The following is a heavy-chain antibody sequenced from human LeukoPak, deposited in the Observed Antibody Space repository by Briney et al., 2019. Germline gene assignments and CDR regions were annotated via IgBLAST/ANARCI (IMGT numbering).Heavy chain of an antibody. D-gene: IGHD6-19*01. CDR3: AKDRGSGWYEFDY. Sequence: GGSLRLSCAASGFTFSSYAMSWVRQAPGKGLEWVSAISGSGGGTYYADSVKGQFTISRDNSKTTLYLQMNSLRAEDTAVYYCAKDRGSGWYEFDYWGQGTLVTVSS. J-gene: IGHJ4*02. CDR1: GFTFSSYA. V-gene: IGHV3-23*01. CDR2: ISGSGGGT.